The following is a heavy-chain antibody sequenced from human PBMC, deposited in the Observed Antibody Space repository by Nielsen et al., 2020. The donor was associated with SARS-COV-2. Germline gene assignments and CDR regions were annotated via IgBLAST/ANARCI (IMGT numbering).Heavy chain of an antibody. Sequence: GGSLRLSCAASGFTFSSYSMNWVRQAPGKGLEWVANIKQDGSEKYYVDSVKGRFTISRDNSKNTLYLQMNSLRAEDTAVYYCARDIFGVVYGMDVWGQGTTVTVSS. D-gene: IGHD3-3*02. V-gene: IGHV3-7*01. CDR1: GFTFSSYS. CDR3: ARDIFGVVYGMDV. J-gene: IGHJ6*02. CDR2: IKQDGSEK.